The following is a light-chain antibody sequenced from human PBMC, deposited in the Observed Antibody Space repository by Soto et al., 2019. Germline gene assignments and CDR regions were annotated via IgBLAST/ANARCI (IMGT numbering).Light chain of an antibody. CDR2: GVT. J-gene: IGLJ1*01. CDR1: HNDIGTYDY. CDR3: SSFTSNRIYV. V-gene: IGLV2-14*03. Sequence: QSALTQPTSVSGSPGQSITISCTGNHNDIGTYDYVSWYQQHPGRAPRLLIHGVTTRPSVISGRFSASKSGLTASLTISGLQPEDEADYYCSSFTSNRIYVFGPGTKLT.